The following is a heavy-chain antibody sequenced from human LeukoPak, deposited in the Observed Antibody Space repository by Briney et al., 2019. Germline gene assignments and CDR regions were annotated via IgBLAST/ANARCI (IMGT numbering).Heavy chain of an antibody. CDR2: INWNGGST. D-gene: IGHD3-3*01. CDR1: GFTFDDYG. Sequence: GGSLRLSCAASGFTFDDYGMSWVRQAPGKGLEWVSGINWNGGSTGYADSVKGRFTISRDNAKNSVYLEMNSLRADDTAVYYCARSARLMKGVVEVTALDDWGQGTLVTVSS. J-gene: IGHJ4*02. V-gene: IGHV3-20*04. CDR3: ARSARLMKGVVEVTALDD.